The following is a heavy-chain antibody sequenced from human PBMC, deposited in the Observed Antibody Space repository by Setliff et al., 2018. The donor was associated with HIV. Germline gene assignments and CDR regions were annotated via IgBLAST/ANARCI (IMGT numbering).Heavy chain of an antibody. J-gene: IGHJ5*02. Sequence: EASVKVSCKASGYTLTGYYMHWVRLAPGLGLEWMGRINPHSGNTDFAQRFQGRITMTRDTSINTVYMDLSRLTSDDTGIYYCARGGALSGFFFPNWLDPWGQGTLVTVSS. V-gene: IGHV1-2*05. CDR2: INPHSGNT. D-gene: IGHD6-19*01. CDR3: ARGGALSGFFFPNWLDP. CDR1: GYTLTGYY.